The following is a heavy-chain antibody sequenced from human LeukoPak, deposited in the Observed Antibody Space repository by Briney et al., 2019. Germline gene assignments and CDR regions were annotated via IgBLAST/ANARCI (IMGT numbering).Heavy chain of an antibody. J-gene: IGHJ5*02. CDR2: IIPIFGTA. Sequence: ASVKVSCKASGGTFSSYAISWVRQAPGQGLEWMGGIIPIFGTANYAQKFQGRVTITADKSTSTAYMELSSLRFEDTAVYYCARDRTIDAFDPWGQGTLVTVSS. CDR1: GGTFSSYA. V-gene: IGHV1-69*06. CDR3: ARDRTIDAFDP. D-gene: IGHD4/OR15-4a*01.